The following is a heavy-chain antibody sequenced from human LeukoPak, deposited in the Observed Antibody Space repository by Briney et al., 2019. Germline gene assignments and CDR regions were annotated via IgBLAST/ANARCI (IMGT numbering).Heavy chain of an antibody. CDR2: ITYDGSNK. J-gene: IGHJ4*02. CDR3: AKDKDYGGNSQCDY. CDR1: GFTFNSYG. D-gene: IGHD4-23*01. V-gene: IGHV3-30*18. Sequence: GGSLRLSCAASGFTFNSYGMHWVRQAPGKGLEWVAVITYDGSNKYYADSVKGRFTISRDNSKNTLYLQMNSLRAEDTAVYYCAKDKDYGGNSQCDYWGQGTLVTVSS.